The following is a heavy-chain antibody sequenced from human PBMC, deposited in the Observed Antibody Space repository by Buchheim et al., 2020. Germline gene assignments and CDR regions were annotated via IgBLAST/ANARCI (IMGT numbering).Heavy chain of an antibody. CDR1: GFKFSDYS. CDR2: IDSSSRTI. Sequence: EVQLVESGGDLVQPGGSLRLSCVVSGFKFSDYSMNWVRQAPGKGLEWISYIDSSSRTIYYADSVKGRFTVSRDNAKNSLYLQMNSLTNDDAAVYYCARGVPTVISDYWGQGTL. D-gene: IGHD4-17*01. CDR3: ARGVPTVISDY. V-gene: IGHV3-48*02. J-gene: IGHJ4*02.